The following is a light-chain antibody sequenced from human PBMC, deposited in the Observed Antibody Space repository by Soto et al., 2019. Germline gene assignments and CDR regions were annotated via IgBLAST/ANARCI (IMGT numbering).Light chain of an antibody. J-gene: IGKJ1*01. CDR2: DAS. V-gene: IGKV3-15*01. CDR3: QERTSWPPWT. CDR1: QSVSSH. Sequence: EIVMTQSPATLSVSPGEGATVSCRASQSVSSHLAWYQHKPGQAPRLLFYDASTRATGIPARFSGSGSGTDFTLTISSLEPEDFAVYYCQERTSWPPWTFGQGTKVDI.